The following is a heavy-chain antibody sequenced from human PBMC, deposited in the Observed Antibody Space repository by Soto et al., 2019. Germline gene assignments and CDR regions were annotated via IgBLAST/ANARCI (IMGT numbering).Heavy chain of an antibody. CDR3: ARHAVYGYYNRRAFDI. CDR2: IYYSGST. V-gene: IGHV4-59*08. D-gene: IGHD3-9*01. J-gene: IGHJ3*02. CDR1: GGSISSYY. Sequence: SETLSLTCTVSGGSISSYYWSWIRQPPGKGLEWIGYIYYSGSTNYNPSLKSRVTISVDTSKNQFSLKLSSVTAADTAVYYCARHAVYGYYNRRAFDIWGQGTMVTVSS.